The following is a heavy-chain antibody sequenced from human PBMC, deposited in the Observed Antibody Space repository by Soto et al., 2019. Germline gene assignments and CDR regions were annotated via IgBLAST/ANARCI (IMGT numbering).Heavy chain of an antibody. CDR1: GYSFTSYW. D-gene: IGHD3-22*01. V-gene: IGHV5-10-1*01. CDR3: ASSYYYDSSGYYRMDV. Sequence: PGESLKISCKGSGYSFTSYWISWVRQMPGKGLEWMGRIDPSDSYTNYSPSFQGHVTISADKSISTAYLQWSSLKASDTAMYYCASSYYYDSSGYYRMDVWGQGTTVTVSS. CDR2: IDPSDSYT. J-gene: IGHJ6*02.